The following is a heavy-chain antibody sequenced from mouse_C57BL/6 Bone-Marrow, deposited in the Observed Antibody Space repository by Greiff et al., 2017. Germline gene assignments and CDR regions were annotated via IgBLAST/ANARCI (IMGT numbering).Heavy chain of an antibody. CDR2: IYPRSGNT. CDR1: GYTFTSDG. V-gene: IGHV1-81*01. J-gene: IGHJ3*01. D-gene: IGHD2-4*01. CDR3: ARRDYYDYAWFAY. Sequence: VQLQQSGAELARPGASVKLSCKASGYTFTSDGISWVKQRTGQGLEWIGEIYPRSGNTYYNEKFKGKATLTADTSSSTAYMELRSLTSEDSAVYFCARRDYYDYAWFAYWGQGTLVTVSA.